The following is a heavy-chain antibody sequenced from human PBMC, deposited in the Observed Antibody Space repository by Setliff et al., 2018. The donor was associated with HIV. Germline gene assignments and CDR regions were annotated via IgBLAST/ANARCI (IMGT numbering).Heavy chain of an antibody. Sequence: ASVKVSCKASGYTFTNYDINWVRQAAGQGLEWMGWMNPNSGNTGHAQKFQGRVTITMDTSISTAYMELSSMRSEDTAVYYCTRRKTHSGSFHYAFDIWGQGTMVTVSS. D-gene: IGHD1-26*01. V-gene: IGHV1-8*03. CDR2: MNPNSGNT. CDR3: TRRKTHSGSFHYAFDI. CDR1: GYTFTNYD. J-gene: IGHJ3*02.